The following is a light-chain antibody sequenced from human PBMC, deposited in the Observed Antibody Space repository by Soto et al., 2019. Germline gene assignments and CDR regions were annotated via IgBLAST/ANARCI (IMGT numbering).Light chain of an antibody. Sequence: DIQMTQSPSSLSASVGDRVTITCRASQSITTYVNWYQQKPGKAPKLLIYAASSLQTGVPSRFSGGGSGTEFTLTFSSLQPEDFATYYCQQSYSSLPWTFGQGTKVEIK. V-gene: IGKV1-39*01. CDR3: QQSYSSLPWT. CDR1: QSITTY. CDR2: AAS. J-gene: IGKJ1*01.